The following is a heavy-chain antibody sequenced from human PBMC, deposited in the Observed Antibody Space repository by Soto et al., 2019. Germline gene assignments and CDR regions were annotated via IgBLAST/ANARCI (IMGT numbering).Heavy chain of an antibody. CDR3: AHAPGIAVTTNWFDP. Sequence: QITLKEPGPTLVKPTQTLTLTCTFSGFSLSTSEVGVGWIRQPPGKALQWLALIYWDDDKRYSPSLKSRLTITKDTSKNQVVLTMTNMDPVDTATYYCAHAPGIAVTTNWFDPWGQGILVTVSS. CDR2: IYWDDDK. J-gene: IGHJ5*02. V-gene: IGHV2-5*02. CDR1: GFSLSTSEVG. D-gene: IGHD6-19*01.